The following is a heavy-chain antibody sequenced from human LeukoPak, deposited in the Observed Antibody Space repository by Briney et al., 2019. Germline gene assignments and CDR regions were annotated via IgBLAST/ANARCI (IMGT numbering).Heavy chain of an antibody. CDR2: ISSSSSYI. J-gene: IGHJ4*02. V-gene: IGHV3-21*01. CDR1: GFTFSSYS. CDR3: ARDIITMVRGVTLDY. Sequence: TGGSLRLSCAASGFTFSSYSMNWVRQAPGKGLEWVSSISSSSSYIYYADSVKGRFTISRDNAKNSLYLQMNSLRAEDTAVYYCARDIITMVRGVTLDYWGQGTLVTVSS. D-gene: IGHD3-10*01.